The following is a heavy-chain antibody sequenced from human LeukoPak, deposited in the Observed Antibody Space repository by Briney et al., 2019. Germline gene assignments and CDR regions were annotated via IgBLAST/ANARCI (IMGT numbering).Heavy chain of an antibody. J-gene: IGHJ3*02. Sequence: PGGSLRLSCAASGFTFSSYGMHWVRQAPGKGLEWVAFIRYDGSNKYYADSVKGRFTISRDNSKNTLYLQMNSLRAEDTAVYYCAKEAGYYDSSEVAFDIWGQGTMVTVSS. CDR3: AKEAGYYDSSEVAFDI. D-gene: IGHD3-22*01. V-gene: IGHV3-30*02. CDR1: GFTFSSYG. CDR2: IRYDGSNK.